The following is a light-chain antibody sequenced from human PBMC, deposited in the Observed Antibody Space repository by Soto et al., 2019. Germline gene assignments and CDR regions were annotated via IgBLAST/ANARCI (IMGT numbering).Light chain of an antibody. V-gene: IGKV1-5*01. CDR2: DAS. Sequence: DIQMTKSPSTLSASVGDRATITCLASQSISSWLAWYQQKPGKAPKLLIYDASTLESGVPSRFSGSGSGTDFTLTISSLQPDDFATYYCQHYNSYSETFGQGTKVDI. CDR1: QSISSW. CDR3: QHYNSYSET. J-gene: IGKJ1*01.